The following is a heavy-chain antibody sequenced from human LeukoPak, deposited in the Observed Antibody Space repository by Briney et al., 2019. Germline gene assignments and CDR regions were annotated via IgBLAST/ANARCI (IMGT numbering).Heavy chain of an antibody. CDR2: IYYSGDT. CDR3: ARHQFRGRSSLVDF. D-gene: IGHD1-26*01. Sequence: SETLSLTCTVSGVSVSDINYFWGWIRQPPGKGLEWIGSIYYSGDTYYNPSLKSRVTISVDTSKNQFSLKLYSVPAADTAVYYCARHQFRGRSSLVDFWGQGTLVTVSS. CDR1: GVSVSDINYF. V-gene: IGHV4-39*01. J-gene: IGHJ4*02.